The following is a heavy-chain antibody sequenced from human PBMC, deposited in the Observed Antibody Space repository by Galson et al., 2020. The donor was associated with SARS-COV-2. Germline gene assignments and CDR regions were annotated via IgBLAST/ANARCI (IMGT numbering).Heavy chain of an antibody. CDR2: IYPGDSDT. Sequence: GESLKISCKGSGYSFTSYWIGWVRQMPGKGLEWMGIIYPGDSDTRYSPSFQGQVTISADKSISTAYLQWSSLKASDTAMYYCARLQRFNYYGSGSYVWFDPWGQGTLVTVSS. V-gene: IGHV5-51*01. CDR3: ARLQRFNYYGSGSYVWFDP. D-gene: IGHD3-10*01. CDR1: GYSFTSYW. J-gene: IGHJ5*02.